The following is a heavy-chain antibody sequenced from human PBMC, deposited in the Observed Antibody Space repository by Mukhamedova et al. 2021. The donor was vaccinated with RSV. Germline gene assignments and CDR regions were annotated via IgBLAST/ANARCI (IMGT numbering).Heavy chain of an antibody. J-gene: IGHJ6*02. D-gene: IGHD2-15*01. Sequence: GSNKYYADSVKGRFTISRDNSKNTLYLQMNSLRAEDTAVYYCARDLVDIVVVVVATRDYYYGMDVWGQGTTVTVSS. V-gene: IGHV3-30*01. CDR2: GSNK. CDR3: ARDLVDIVVVVVATRDYYYGMDV.